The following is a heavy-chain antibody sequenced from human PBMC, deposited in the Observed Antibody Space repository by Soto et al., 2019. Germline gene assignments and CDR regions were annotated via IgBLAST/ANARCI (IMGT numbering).Heavy chain of an antibody. D-gene: IGHD6-19*01. V-gene: IGHV4-4*02. J-gene: IGHJ6*02. CDR3: ARVKLRSNSSGPILHYYYYGMDV. Sequence: PSETLSLTCAVSGGSISSSNWWSWVRQPPGKGLEWIGEIYHSGSTNYNPSLKSRVTISVDKSKNQFSLKLSSVTAADTAVYYCARVKLRSNSSGPILHYYYYGMDVWGQGTTVTVSS. CDR1: GGSISSSNW. CDR2: IYHSGST.